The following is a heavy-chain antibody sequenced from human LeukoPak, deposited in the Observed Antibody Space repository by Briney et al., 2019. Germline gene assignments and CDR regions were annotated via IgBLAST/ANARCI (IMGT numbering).Heavy chain of an antibody. V-gene: IGHV1-2*02. Sequence: ASVKVSCKASGYTFTGYYMHWVRQDPGQGLEWMGWINPNSGGTNYAQKFQGRVTMTRDTSISTAYMELSRLRSDDTAVYYCARVGKNYYDSSGTIDYWGQGTLVTVSS. CDR1: GYTFTGYY. CDR2: INPNSGGT. J-gene: IGHJ4*02. D-gene: IGHD3-22*01. CDR3: ARVGKNYYDSSGTIDY.